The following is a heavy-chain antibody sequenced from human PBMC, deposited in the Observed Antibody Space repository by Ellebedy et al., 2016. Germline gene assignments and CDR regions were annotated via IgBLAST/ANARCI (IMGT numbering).Heavy chain of an antibody. V-gene: IGHV4-30-2*01. CDR3: ARAPYYGARTYYYYMDV. D-gene: IGHD3-3*01. CDR1: GGSISSGGYS. J-gene: IGHJ6*03. Sequence: SETLSLTXAVSGGSISSGGYSWSWIRQPPGKGLEWIGYIYHSGSTYYNPSLKSRVTISVDRSKNQFSLKLSSVTAADTAVYYCARAPYYGARTYYYYMDVWGKGTTVTVSS. CDR2: IYHSGST.